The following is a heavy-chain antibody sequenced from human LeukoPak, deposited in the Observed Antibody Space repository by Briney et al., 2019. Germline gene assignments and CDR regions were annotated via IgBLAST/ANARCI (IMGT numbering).Heavy chain of an antibody. CDR2: IYYSGST. D-gene: IGHD5-24*01. CDR3: ARVSRDGYNFDY. Sequence: SETLSLTCNVSGGSISGYYWSWIRQPPWKGLEWIGYIYYSGSTHYNPSLKSRVTISVDTSKNQFSLKLSFVTAADTAMYYCARVSRDGYNFDYWGQGTLVTVSS. J-gene: IGHJ4*02. CDR1: GGSISGYY. V-gene: IGHV4-59*01.